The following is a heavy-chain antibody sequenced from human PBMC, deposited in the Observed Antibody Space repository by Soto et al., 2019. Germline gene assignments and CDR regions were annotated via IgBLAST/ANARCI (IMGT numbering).Heavy chain of an antibody. J-gene: IGHJ4*02. CDR1: GFTFNIYT. Sequence: EVQLLESGGGLVQPGGSLRLSCAASGFTFNIYTMNWVRQAPGKGLEWVSGISASGGTTYYADSVKGRFTISRDTSENALYLQMNSLRAEDTAVYYCATGYGSGDTCRKDYWGQGTLVTVSS. V-gene: IGHV3-23*01. D-gene: IGHD2-15*01. CDR2: ISASGGTT. CDR3: ATGYGSGDTCRKDY.